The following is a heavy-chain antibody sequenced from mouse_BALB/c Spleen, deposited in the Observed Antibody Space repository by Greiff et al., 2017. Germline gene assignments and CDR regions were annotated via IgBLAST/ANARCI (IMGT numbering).Heavy chain of an antibody. D-gene: IGHD2-3*01. Sequence: VQLQQPGAELVKPGASVKMSCKASGYTFTSYWMHWVKQRPGQGLEWIGVIDPSDSYTSYNQKFKGKATLTVDTSSSTAYMQLSSLTSEDSAVYYCTRDLYDGYYWYFDVWGAGTTVTVSS. CDR1: GYTFTSYW. CDR2: IDPSDSYT. CDR3: TRDLYDGYYWYFDV. J-gene: IGHJ1*01. V-gene: IGHV1S127*01.